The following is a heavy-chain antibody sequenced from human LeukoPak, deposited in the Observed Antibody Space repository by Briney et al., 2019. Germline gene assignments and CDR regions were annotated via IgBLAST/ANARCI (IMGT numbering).Heavy chain of an antibody. Sequence: PSETLSLTCTVSGGSISSFFWSWIRQPAGKGLEWIGRIYTSGSTYYNPSLKSRVTMSVDTSKNQFSLKLSSVTAADTAVYYCAREGYSSGWYDWGQGTLVTVSS. CDR1: GGSISSFF. V-gene: IGHV4-4*07. CDR2: IYTSGST. CDR3: AREGYSSGWYD. D-gene: IGHD6-19*01. J-gene: IGHJ4*02.